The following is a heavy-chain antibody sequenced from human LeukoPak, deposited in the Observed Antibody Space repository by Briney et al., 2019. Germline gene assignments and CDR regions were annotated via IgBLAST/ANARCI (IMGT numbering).Heavy chain of an antibody. D-gene: IGHD2-15*01. CDR1: GYTFTDYY. CDR3: ATGVGYCSGGSCSNNWFDP. Sequence: ASVKVTCKVSGYTFTDYYMHWVQQAPGKGLEWMGLVDPEDSETIYAEKFQGRVTITADTSTDTAYMELSSLRSEDTAVYYCATGVGYCSGGSCSNNWFDPWGQGTLVTVSS. J-gene: IGHJ5*02. CDR2: VDPEDSET. V-gene: IGHV1-69-2*01.